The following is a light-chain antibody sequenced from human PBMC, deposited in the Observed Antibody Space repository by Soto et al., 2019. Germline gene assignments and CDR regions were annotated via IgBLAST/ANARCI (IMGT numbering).Light chain of an antibody. CDR1: RSIRSPY. Sequence: EIVLTQSPGTLSLSPGEGATLSCRASRSIRSPYLAWYQQNPGQAPRLLIYGASSRATGIPDRFSGSGSGTDFTLTISRLEPEDFAVYYCQHYDSSPFTFGPGTKVEIK. CDR3: QHYDSSPFT. J-gene: IGKJ3*01. V-gene: IGKV3-20*01. CDR2: GAS.